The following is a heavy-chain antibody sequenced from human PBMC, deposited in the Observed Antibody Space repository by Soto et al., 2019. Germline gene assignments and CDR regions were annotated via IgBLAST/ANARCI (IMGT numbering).Heavy chain of an antibody. Sequence: ASVKVSCKASGYTFTGYYMHWVRQAPGQGLEWMGWINPNSGGTNYAQKFQGWVTMTRDTSISTAYMELSRLRSDDTAVYYCAREGTKLLVAAHDAFDIWGQGTMVTVSS. CDR1: GYTFTGYY. CDR3: AREGTKLLVAAHDAFDI. V-gene: IGHV1-2*04. J-gene: IGHJ3*02. D-gene: IGHD2-15*01. CDR2: INPNSGGT.